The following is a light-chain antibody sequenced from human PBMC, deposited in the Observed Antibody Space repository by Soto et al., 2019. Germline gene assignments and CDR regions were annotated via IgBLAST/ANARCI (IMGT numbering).Light chain of an antibody. V-gene: IGLV2-14*01. Sequence: QSALTQPASVSGSPGQSITISCTGTSSDVGANIFVSWYQQHPGKVPKLMIYTVSSRPSGVSQRFSGSKSGNTASLTISGLKAEDGADYYCSSFTTESTYVFGTGTKVTAL. CDR1: SSDVGANIF. CDR3: SSFTTESTYV. CDR2: TVS. J-gene: IGLJ1*01.